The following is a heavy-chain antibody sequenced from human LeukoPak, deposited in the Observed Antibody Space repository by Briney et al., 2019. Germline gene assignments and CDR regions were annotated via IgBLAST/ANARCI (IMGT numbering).Heavy chain of an antibody. D-gene: IGHD3-3*01. Sequence: GGSLRLSCAASEFTFSSYWMHWVRQAPGKGLVWVSRINSDGSSTSYADSVKGRFTISRDNAKNTLYLQMNSLRAEDTAVYYCARIPYDFWSGPGPFDYWGQGTLVTVSS. CDR2: INSDGSST. J-gene: IGHJ4*02. V-gene: IGHV3-74*01. CDR3: ARIPYDFWSGPGPFDY. CDR1: EFTFSSYW.